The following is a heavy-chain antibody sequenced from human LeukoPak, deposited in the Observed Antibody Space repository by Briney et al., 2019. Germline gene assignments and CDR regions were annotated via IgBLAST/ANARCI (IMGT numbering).Heavy chain of an antibody. D-gene: IGHD6-13*01. J-gene: IGHJ6*03. V-gene: IGHV3-66*02. CDR3: ARDSKAAGLYYYYYYMDV. CDR2: IYSGGST. CDR1: GFTVSSNY. Sequence: GGSLRLSCAASGFTVSSNYMSWVRQAPGKGLEWVSVIYSGGSTYYADSVKGRFTISRDNSKNTLYLQMNSLRAEDTAVYYCARDSKAAGLYYYYYYMDVWGKGTTVTFSS.